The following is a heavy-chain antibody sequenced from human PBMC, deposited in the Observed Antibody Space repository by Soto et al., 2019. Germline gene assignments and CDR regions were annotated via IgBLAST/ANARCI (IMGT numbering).Heavy chain of an antibody. CDR3: ASRDPGTSVDY. Sequence: AETLSLTCAVSGGSFSSNNWWACVRQPPGQGLEWIGEIYRTGSTNYNPSLKSRVTISLDKSENQFSLKVTSLTAADTAVYYCASRDPGTSVDYWGQGTLVTVSS. V-gene: IGHV4-4*02. CDR1: GGSFSSNNW. D-gene: IGHD1-7*01. J-gene: IGHJ4*02. CDR2: IYRTGST.